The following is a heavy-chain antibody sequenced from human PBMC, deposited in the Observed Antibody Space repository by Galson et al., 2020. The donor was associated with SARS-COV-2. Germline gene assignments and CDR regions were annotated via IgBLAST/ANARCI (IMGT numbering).Heavy chain of an antibody. Sequence: GESLKISCVASGFTFSNYAMSWVRQAPGKGLEWVSSISDSDGRTYYADSVKGRLTISRDNSKNTLYLQMNSLRDEDTAIYHCTRDPYDIFTGYSPGDYWGQGTLVTVSS. CDR1: GFTFSNYA. V-gene: IGHV3-23*01. CDR2: ISDSDGRT. D-gene: IGHD3-9*01. CDR3: TRDPYDIFTGYSPGDY. J-gene: IGHJ4*02.